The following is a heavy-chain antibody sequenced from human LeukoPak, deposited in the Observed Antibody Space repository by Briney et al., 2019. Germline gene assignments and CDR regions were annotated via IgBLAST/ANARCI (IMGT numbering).Heavy chain of an antibody. D-gene: IGHD3-10*01. V-gene: IGHV3-21*04. Sequence: GGSLRLSCAASGFTFSSYSMNWVRQAPGKGLEWVSSISSSSSYIYYADSVKGRFTISRDNSKNTLYLQMNSLRAEDTAVYYCAKDIGVGYGSGSYNDAFDIWGQGTMVTVSS. CDR2: ISSSSSYI. CDR1: GFTFSSYS. CDR3: AKDIGVGYGSGSYNDAFDI. J-gene: IGHJ3*02.